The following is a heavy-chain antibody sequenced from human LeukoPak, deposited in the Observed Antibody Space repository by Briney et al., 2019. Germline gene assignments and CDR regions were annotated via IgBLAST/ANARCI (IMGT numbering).Heavy chain of an antibody. J-gene: IGHJ4*02. V-gene: IGHV1-18*01. D-gene: IGHD6-13*01. Sequence: GASVKVSCKASGYTFTNYGISWVRQAPGQGLEWMGWISAYNGDTNYAQKLQGRVTMTTDTSTSTAYMELRTLRSDDTAVYYCAVRNRSSWSPFDFWGQGTLVTVSP. CDR3: AVRNRSSWSPFDF. CDR1: GYTFTNYG. CDR2: ISAYNGDT.